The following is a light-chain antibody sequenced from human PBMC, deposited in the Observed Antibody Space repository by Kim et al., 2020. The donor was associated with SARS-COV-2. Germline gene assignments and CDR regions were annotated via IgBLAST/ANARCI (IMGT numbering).Light chain of an antibody. CDR1: QSVASK. CDR3: QQYNSWPLT. CDR2: ETS. J-gene: IGKJ4*01. V-gene: IGKV3-15*01. Sequence: SVSPGEGATLSCRASQSVASKLAWYQQKPGQAPRLLIFETSTRATGVSARFSGSGSGAEFTLTVNNLQSEDSAVYYCQQYNSWPLTFGGGTKLEI.